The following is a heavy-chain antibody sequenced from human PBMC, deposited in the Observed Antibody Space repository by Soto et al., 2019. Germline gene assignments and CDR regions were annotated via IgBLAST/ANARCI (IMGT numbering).Heavy chain of an antibody. V-gene: IGHV1-18*01. D-gene: IGHD5-18*01. CDR2: ISAYNGNT. Sequence: QVQLEQSGAEVKKPGASVKVSFKASDYTFTCYGISWVRQAPGQGLEWMGWISAYNGNTKYTQKLQGRVTMTTDTSTSTAYMELRSLRSDDTAVYYCARDPSYGLCDYWGQGTLVTVSS. CDR3: ARDPSYGLCDY. J-gene: IGHJ4*02. CDR1: DYTFTCYG.